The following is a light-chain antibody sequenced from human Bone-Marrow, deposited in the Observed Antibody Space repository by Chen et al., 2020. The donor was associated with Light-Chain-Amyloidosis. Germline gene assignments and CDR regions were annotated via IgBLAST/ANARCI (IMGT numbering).Light chain of an antibody. Sequence: QSALTQPASVSGSPGQTIIISCTGTSSDVGGDNHVSWYQQHPDKAPKLMIYEVTNRPSWVPTRFSSSKSDNTASLTISGLKTEDEADYFCSSYTITNTLVFGSGTRVTVL. J-gene: IGLJ1*01. CDR1: SSDVGGDNH. CDR2: EVT. CDR3: SSYTITNTLV. V-gene: IGLV2-14*01.